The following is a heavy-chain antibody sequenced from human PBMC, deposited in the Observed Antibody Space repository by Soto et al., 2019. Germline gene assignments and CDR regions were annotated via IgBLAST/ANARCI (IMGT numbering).Heavy chain of an antibody. Sequence: QVQLVQSGAEVKKPGASVKVSCKASGYTFTSYAMHWVRQAPGQRLEWMGWINAGNGNTKYSQKFQGRVTITRYTSASTAYMELSSLRSEDTAVYYCARERGYDSSGYYLYYFDYWGQGTLVTVSS. CDR1: GYTFTSYA. CDR2: INAGNGNT. CDR3: ARERGYDSSGYYLYYFDY. J-gene: IGHJ4*02. D-gene: IGHD3-22*01. V-gene: IGHV1-3*01.